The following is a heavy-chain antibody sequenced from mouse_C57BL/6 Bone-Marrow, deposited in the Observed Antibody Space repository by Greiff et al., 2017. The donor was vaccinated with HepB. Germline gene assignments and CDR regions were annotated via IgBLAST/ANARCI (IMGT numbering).Heavy chain of an antibody. CDR2: IHPSDSDT. V-gene: IGHV1-74*01. Sequence: VQLQQPGAELVKPGASVKVSCKASGYTFTSYWMHWVKQRPGQGLEWIGRIHPSDSDTNYNQKFKGKATLTVDKSSSTAYMQLSSLTSEDSAVYYCAMGRMAAYWYFDVLGTGTTVTVSS. D-gene: IGHD2-3*01. CDR3: AMGRMAAYWYFDV. CDR1: GYTFTSYW. J-gene: IGHJ1*03.